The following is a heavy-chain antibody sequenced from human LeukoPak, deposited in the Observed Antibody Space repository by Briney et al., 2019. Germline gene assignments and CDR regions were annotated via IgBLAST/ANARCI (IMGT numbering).Heavy chain of an antibody. CDR1: GFIFSSHG. CDR2: ISLRGDIT. Sequence: GGSLRLSCAPSGFIFSSHGMNGVRQAPRKGLEWVSGISLRGDITYYADSVNGRFTISRDNAKNSLYLQLNSLRAEDTAVYYCAELGITLIGGVWGKGTTVTISS. D-gene: IGHD3-10*02. CDR3: AELGITLIGGV. J-gene: IGHJ6*04. V-gene: IGHV3-23*01.